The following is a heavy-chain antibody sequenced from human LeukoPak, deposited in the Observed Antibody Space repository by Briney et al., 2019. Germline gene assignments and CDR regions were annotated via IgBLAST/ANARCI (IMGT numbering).Heavy chain of an antibody. Sequence: SETLSLTCTVSGGSISSYYWSWIRQPPGKGLEWIGYIYYSGSTNYNPSLKSRVTISVDTSKNQFSLKLSSVTAADTAVYYCARDLRIAAAGILSLDYWGQGTLVTVSS. CDR2: IYYSGST. J-gene: IGHJ4*02. CDR3: ARDLRIAAAGILSLDY. V-gene: IGHV4-59*12. D-gene: IGHD6-13*01. CDR1: GGSISSYY.